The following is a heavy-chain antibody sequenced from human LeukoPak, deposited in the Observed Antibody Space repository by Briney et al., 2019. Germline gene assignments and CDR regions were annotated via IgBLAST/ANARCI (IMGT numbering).Heavy chain of an antibody. D-gene: IGHD2-2*01. Sequence: EASVKVSCKASGYTFTGHYLHWVRQAPGQGLEWMGWINPNSGGTTYAQTFQGRVTMTRDTSISTAYMELSRLRSDDTAVYYCAREVVVAALRPRRQRNWFDPWGQGTLVTVSS. J-gene: IGHJ5*02. CDR3: AREVVVAALRPRRQRNWFDP. V-gene: IGHV1-2*02. CDR2: INPNSGGT. CDR1: GYTFTGHY.